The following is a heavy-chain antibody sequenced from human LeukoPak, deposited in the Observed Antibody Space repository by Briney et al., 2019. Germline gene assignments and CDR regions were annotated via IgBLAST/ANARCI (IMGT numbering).Heavy chain of an antibody. V-gene: IGHV1-2*02. D-gene: IGHD5-18*01. CDR2: ISPNSGGT. CDR1: GYTFTGYY. CDR3: ARDRVYSYGFTDY. Sequence: ASVKVSCKASGYTFTGYYMHWVRQAPGQGLEWMGWISPNSGGTNYAQKFQGRVTMTRDTSISTAYMELSRLRSDDTAVYYCARDRVYSYGFTDYWGQGTLVTVSS. J-gene: IGHJ4*02.